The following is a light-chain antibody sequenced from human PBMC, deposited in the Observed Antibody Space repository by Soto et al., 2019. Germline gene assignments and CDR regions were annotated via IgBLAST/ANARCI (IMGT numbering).Light chain of an antibody. CDR2: EVS. Sequence: QSALTQPASVSGSPGQSITISCTGTSSDVGGSNYVSWYQQHPGKAPKLMIYEVSNRPSGVSNRFSGSKSGNTASLTISGLQADDEADYFCSSYTGTSYVFGTGTKLTVL. V-gene: IGLV2-14*01. J-gene: IGLJ1*01. CDR1: SSDVGGSNY. CDR3: SSYTGTSYV.